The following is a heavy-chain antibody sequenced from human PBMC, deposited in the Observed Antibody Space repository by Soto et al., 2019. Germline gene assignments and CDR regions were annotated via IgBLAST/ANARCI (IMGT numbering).Heavy chain of an antibody. Sequence: GGSLRLSCAASGFTVSSNYMSWVRQAPGKGLEWVSVIYSGGSTYYADSVKGRFTISRDNSKNTLYLQMNSLRAGDTAVYYCARVYSGYEGFDYWGQGTLVTVSS. D-gene: IGHD5-12*01. CDR2: IYSGGST. V-gene: IGHV3-66*01. CDR1: GFTVSSNY. J-gene: IGHJ4*01. CDR3: ARVYSGYEGFDY.